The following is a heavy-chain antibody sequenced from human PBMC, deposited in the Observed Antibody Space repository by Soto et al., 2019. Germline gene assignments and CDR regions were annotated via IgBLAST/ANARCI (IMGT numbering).Heavy chain of an antibody. CDR2: IYHSGST. CDR3: ARGRVVVAATASGYFDY. CDR1: GGSISSGGYS. D-gene: IGHD2-15*01. V-gene: IGHV4-30-2*01. Sequence: SETLSLTCAVSGGSISSGGYSWSWTRQPPGKGLEWIGYIYHSGSTYYNPSLKSRVTISVDRSKNQFSLKLSSVTAADTAVYYCARGRVVVAATASGYFDYWGQGTLVTV. J-gene: IGHJ4*02.